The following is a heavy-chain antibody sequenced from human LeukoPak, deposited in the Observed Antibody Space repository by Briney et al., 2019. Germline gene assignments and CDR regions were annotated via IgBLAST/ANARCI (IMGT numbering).Heavy chain of an antibody. CDR3: AREIFGVDF. CDR2: IKQDGSVK. D-gene: IGHD3-10*01. Sequence: PGGSLRLSCDASGFTVNSYAMNWVRQAPGKGLEWVANIKQDGSVKNYVDSVKGRFTISRDNAKNSLYLQMNSLRGEDTAVYYCAREIFGVDFWGQGTLVTVSS. J-gene: IGHJ4*02. V-gene: IGHV3-7*01. CDR1: GFTVNSYA.